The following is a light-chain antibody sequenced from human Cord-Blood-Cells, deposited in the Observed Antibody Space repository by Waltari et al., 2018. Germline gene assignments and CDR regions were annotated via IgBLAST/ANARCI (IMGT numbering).Light chain of an antibody. CDR1: QSVRSSY. Sequence: EIVLTQSPGTLSLSPGERATLSCRASQSVRSSYLAWYKQKPGQAPRLLIYGASIRATGIPDRFSGSGSGTDFTLTISRLEPEDFAVYYCQQYGSSPQTFGQGTKVEIK. CDR3: QQYGSSPQT. V-gene: IGKV3-20*01. CDR2: GAS. J-gene: IGKJ1*01.